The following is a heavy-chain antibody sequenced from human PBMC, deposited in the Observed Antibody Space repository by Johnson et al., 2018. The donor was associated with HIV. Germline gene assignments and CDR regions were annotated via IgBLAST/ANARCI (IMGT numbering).Heavy chain of an antibody. CDR2: ISFDGSHK. CDR3: AKDKFMFLDNPVDAFDV. J-gene: IGHJ3*01. V-gene: IGHV3-30*18. Sequence: QVQLVESGGGVVQPGRSLRLSCAASGFAFSNYGMHWVRQAPGKGLEWVAVISFDGSHKYYTDSVKGLSTISRDNSNNTLYLHMNSLRPDDTGVYYCAKDKFMFLDNPVDAFDVWCQGTMVTFSS. CDR1: GFAFSNYG. D-gene: IGHD3/OR15-3a*01.